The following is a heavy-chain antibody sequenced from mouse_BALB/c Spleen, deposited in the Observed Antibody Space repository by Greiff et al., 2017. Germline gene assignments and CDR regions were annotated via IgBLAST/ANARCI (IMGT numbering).Heavy chain of an antibody. Sequence: VQLKESGPGLVKPSQSLSLTCTVTGYSITSDYAWNWIRQFPGNKLEWMGYISYSGSTSYNPSLKSRISITRDTSKNQFFLQLNSVTTEDTATYYCARKGRGWFAYWGQGTLVTVSA. CDR1: GYSITSDYA. CDR3: ARKGRGWFAY. J-gene: IGHJ3*01. D-gene: IGHD3-3*01. V-gene: IGHV3-2*02. CDR2: ISYSGST.